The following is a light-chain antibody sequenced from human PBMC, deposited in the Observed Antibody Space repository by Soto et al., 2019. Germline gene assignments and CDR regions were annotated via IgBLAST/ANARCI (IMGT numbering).Light chain of an antibody. J-gene: IGLJ2*01. CDR3: SSYRSSNTVV. Sequence: QSALTQPASVSGSPGQSIAISCTGTSNDVGGYNYVSWYQQHPGKAPKLMIYDVSARPSGVSNRFSGSKSDNTASLTISGLQAEDEADYYCSSYRSSNTVVFGGGTKVTVL. CDR2: DVS. CDR1: SNDVGGYNY. V-gene: IGLV2-14*01.